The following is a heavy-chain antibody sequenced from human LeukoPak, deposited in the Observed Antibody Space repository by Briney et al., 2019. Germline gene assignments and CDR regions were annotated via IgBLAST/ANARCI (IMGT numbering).Heavy chain of an antibody. CDR1: GFTFNNYV. Sequence: PGGSLRLSCAASGFTFNNYVMGWVRQAPGKGLEWVSAISGSGDSTYCADSVKGRFTISRDNSKNTLYVQMSSLRAEDTAVYYCAKDLLAGAGTPEAHDYWGQGTLVTVSS. V-gene: IGHV3-23*01. J-gene: IGHJ4*02. D-gene: IGHD6-19*01. CDR3: AKDLLAGAGTPEAHDY. CDR2: ISGSGDST.